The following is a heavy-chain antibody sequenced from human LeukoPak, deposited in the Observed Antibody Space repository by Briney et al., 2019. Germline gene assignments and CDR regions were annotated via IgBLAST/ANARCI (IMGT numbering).Heavy chain of an antibody. Sequence: GGSLRLSCAASGFTFSNAWMSWVRQAPGKGPEWVAVISYDGSNKYYADSVKGRFTISRDNSKNTLYLQMNSLRAEDTAVYYCAKDDHRGVRGVMEYWGQGTLVTVSS. J-gene: IGHJ4*02. CDR2: ISYDGSNK. D-gene: IGHD3-10*01. V-gene: IGHV3-30*18. CDR3: AKDDHRGVRGVMEY. CDR1: GFTFSNAW.